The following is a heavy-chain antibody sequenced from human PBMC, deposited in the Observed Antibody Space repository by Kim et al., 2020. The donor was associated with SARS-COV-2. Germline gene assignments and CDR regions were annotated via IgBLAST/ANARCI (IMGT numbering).Heavy chain of an antibody. CDR3: ARDKVGSYGMDV. Sequence: GGSLRLSCAASGFTFSSYDMHWVRQATGKGLEWVSAIGTAGDTYYPGSVKGRFTISRENAKNSLYLQMNSLRAGDTAVYYCARDKVGSYGMDVWGQGTTVTVSS. V-gene: IGHV3-13*01. D-gene: IGHD1-26*01. CDR1: GFTFSSYD. CDR2: IGTAGDT. J-gene: IGHJ6*02.